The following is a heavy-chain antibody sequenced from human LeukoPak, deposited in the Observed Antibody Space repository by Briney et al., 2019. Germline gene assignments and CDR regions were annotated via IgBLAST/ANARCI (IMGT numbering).Heavy chain of an antibody. CDR1: GFTFSSYA. Sequence: GGSLGLSCAASGFTFSSYAMSWVRQAPEKGLEWVSVISNSGGNTYYSDSVKGRFTISRDNSKNTLYVQMNSLRAEDTAVYYCAKGTVAGTPRSFDYWGQGTLVTVSS. D-gene: IGHD6-19*01. J-gene: IGHJ4*02. V-gene: IGHV3-23*01. CDR3: AKGTVAGTPRSFDY. CDR2: ISNSGGNT.